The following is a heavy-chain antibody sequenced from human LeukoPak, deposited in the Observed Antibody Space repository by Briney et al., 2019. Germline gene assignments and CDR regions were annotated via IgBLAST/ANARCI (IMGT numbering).Heavy chain of an antibody. CDR1: GLLVSSCG. D-gene: IGHD3-22*01. CDR2: IKSDGST. CDR3: ARAPSEIGGYYPEYFRH. Sequence: GRSLRLSCAASGLLVSSCGMHWVRQAPGKGLVWVSRIKSDGSTNYADSVKGRFTISRDNANNTLSLQMNSLRPEDTGVYYCARAPSEIGGYYPEYFRHWGQGTLVTVSS. V-gene: IGHV3-74*01. J-gene: IGHJ1*01.